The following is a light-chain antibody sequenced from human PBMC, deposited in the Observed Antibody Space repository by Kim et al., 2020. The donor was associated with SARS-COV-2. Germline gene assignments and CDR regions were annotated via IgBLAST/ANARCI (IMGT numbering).Light chain of an antibody. CDR3: QQSYSTPPT. CDR2: AAS. CDR1: QTISGY. Sequence: DIQMTQSPSSLSASVGDRVTITCRASQTISGYLNWYQQKPGKAPKLLIYAASSLLGGVPSRFSGSGSGTDFTLTISSLQPEDFATYLCQQSYSTPPTFGQGTKVDIK. V-gene: IGKV1-39*01. J-gene: IGKJ1*01.